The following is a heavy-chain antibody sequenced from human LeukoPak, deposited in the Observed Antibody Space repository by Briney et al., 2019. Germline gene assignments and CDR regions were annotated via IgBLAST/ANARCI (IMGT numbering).Heavy chain of an antibody. J-gene: IGHJ3*02. CDR3: ARDYIVGATNAFDI. D-gene: IGHD1-26*01. V-gene: IGHV3-21*03. Sequence: GGSLRLSCAASGFTFRSYSMRWVRQARGKGLEWVSFISSSSSSISYADSVKGRFTISRDNAKNSLYLQMNSLRAEDTAVYYCARDYIVGATNAFDIWGQGTMVTVSS. CDR1: GFTFRSYS. CDR2: ISSSSSSI.